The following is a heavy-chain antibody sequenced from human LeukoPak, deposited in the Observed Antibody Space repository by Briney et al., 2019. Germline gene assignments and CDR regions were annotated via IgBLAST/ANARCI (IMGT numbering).Heavy chain of an antibody. CDR2: IYSGGST. D-gene: IGHD3-22*01. V-gene: IGHV3-66*01. J-gene: IGHJ4*02. CDR3: ARKDYYDSSGYLDY. Sequence: GGSLRLSCAASGFTVSSNYMSWVRQAPGKGLEWVSVIYSGGSTYYADSVKGRFTISRDNSKNTLYLQMNSLRAEDTAVYYCARKDYYDSSGYLDYWGQGTLVTVSS. CDR1: GFTVSSNY.